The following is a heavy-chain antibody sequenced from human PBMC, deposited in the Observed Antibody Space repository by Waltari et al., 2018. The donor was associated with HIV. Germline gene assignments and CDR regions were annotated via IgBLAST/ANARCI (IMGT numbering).Heavy chain of an antibody. J-gene: IGHJ4*02. D-gene: IGHD6-6*01. Sequence: QVHLVQSGAEVTKPGSSVTVSFKASGGTFSRYAIRWVRQAPGQGLEWMGGIIPIFGTANYAQKCQGRVTITADESTSTAYMELSSLRSEDTAVYYCARDNSGSSSNFDYWGQGTLVTVSS. CDR1: GGTFSRYA. CDR2: IIPIFGTA. CDR3: ARDNSGSSSNFDY. V-gene: IGHV1-69*01.